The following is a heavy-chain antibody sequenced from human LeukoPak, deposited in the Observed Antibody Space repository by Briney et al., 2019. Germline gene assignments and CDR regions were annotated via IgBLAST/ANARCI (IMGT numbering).Heavy chain of an antibody. CDR3: ARDLRTVATNRPNGNYFYYYGMEV. D-gene: IGHD5-24*01. Sequence: AETLSLTCTVSGGSISSYYRSWIRQPPGKGLEWIAYIYYSGSTNYNPSPKSRVTIPGDTSKNQFSLKLSSVTAADTAVYYWARDLRTVATNRPNGNYFYYYGMEVWGQGTTVTVSS. J-gene: IGHJ6*02. CDR2: IYYSGST. V-gene: IGHV4-59*01. CDR1: GGSISSYY.